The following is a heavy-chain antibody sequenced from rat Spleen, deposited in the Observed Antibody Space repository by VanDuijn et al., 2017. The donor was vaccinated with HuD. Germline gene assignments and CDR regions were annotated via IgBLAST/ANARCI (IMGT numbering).Heavy chain of an antibody. CDR2: INSAGST. CDR3: AREVGDY. CDR1: GYSITSSYR. Sequence: EVQLQESGPGLVKPSQSLSLTCSVTGYSITSSYRWNWIRKFPGNKLEWMGYINSAGSTNYNPSLKSRISITRDTSKNQFFLQVNSVTTEDTATYYCAREVGDYWGQGVMVTVSS. V-gene: IGHV3-3*01. J-gene: IGHJ2*01.